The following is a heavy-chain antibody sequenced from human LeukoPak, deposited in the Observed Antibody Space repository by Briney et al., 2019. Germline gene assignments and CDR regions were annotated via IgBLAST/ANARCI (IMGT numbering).Heavy chain of an antibody. CDR3: AKDIAAAGTYIFDY. Sequence: GGSLRLSCAASGFTFDDYAMHWVRQAPGKGLEWVSGISWNSGSIGYADSVKGRFTISRDNAKNSLYLQMNSLRAEDTALCYCAKDIAAAGTYIFDYWGQGTLVTVSS. D-gene: IGHD6-13*01. CDR1: GFTFDDYA. J-gene: IGHJ4*02. V-gene: IGHV3-9*01. CDR2: ISWNSGSI.